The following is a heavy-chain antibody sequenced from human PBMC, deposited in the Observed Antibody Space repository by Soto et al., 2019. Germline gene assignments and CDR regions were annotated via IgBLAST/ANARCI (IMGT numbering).Heavy chain of an antibody. CDR2: VSYDGSNK. V-gene: IGHV3-30*18. CDR3: AKDEPSSN. D-gene: IGHD2-2*01. J-gene: IGHJ4*02. CDR1: GFTFTNYG. Sequence: PGGSLRLSCAASGFTFTNYGIHWVRQAPGKGLEWVAVVSYDGSNKYYADSVKGRFTVSRDNSKNTVYLQMNSLRAEDTAVYYCAKDEPSSNRGQGTLVTVSS.